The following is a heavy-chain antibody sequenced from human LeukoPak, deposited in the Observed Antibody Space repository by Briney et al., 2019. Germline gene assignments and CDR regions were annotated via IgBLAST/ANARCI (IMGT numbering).Heavy chain of an antibody. CDR2: IIPILGIA. Sequence: SVKVSCKASGGTFSSYAISWVRQAPGQGLEWMGRIIPILGIANYAQKFQGRVTITADKSTSTAYMGLSSLRSEDTAVYYCACHYYGSGSYYGLDYWGQGTLVTVSS. V-gene: IGHV1-69*04. D-gene: IGHD3-10*01. J-gene: IGHJ4*02. CDR1: GGTFSSYA. CDR3: ACHYYGSGSYYGLDY.